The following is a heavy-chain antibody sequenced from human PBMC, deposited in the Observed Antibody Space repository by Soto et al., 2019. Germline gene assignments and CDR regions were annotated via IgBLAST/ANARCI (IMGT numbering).Heavy chain of an antibody. J-gene: IGHJ4*02. V-gene: IGHV3-33*01. CDR1: GFTFSSYG. CDR3: AREPTTYSPNFDY. CDR2: IWYDGSNK. D-gene: IGHD6-13*01. Sequence: GGSLRLSCAASGFTFSSYGMHWVRQAPGKGLEWVAVIWYDGSNKYYADSVKGRFTISRDNSKNTLYLQMNSLRAEDTAVYYCAREPTTYSPNFDYWGQGTLVTVSS.